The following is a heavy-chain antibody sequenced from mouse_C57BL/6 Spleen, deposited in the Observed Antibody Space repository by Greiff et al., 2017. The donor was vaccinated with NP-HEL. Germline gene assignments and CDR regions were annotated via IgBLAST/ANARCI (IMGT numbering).Heavy chain of an antibody. CDR1: GYTFTDYN. D-gene: IGHD1-1*01. V-gene: IGHV1-18*01. CDR2: INPNNGGT. J-gene: IGHJ1*03. CDR3: AREALYGSNYWYFDV. Sequence: VQLQQSGPELVKPGASVKIPCKASGYTFTDYNMDWVKQSHGKSLEWIGDINPNNGGTIYNQKFKGKATLTVDKSSSTAYMELRSLTSEDTAVYYCAREALYGSNYWYFDVWGTGTTVTVSS.